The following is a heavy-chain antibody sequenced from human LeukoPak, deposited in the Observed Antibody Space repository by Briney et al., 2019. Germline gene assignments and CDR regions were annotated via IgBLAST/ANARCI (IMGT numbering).Heavy chain of an antibody. CDR3: ARDSPIAAAGTRGWYYYGMDV. D-gene: IGHD6-13*01. J-gene: IGHJ6*02. CDR2: ITGSGGNT. Sequence: RGSLRLSCAASGFIFSSYSMSWVRQAPGKGLEWVSVITGSGGNTYYADSVKGRFTISRDNSKNTLYLQMNSLRAEDTAVYYCARDSPIAAAGTRGWYYYGMDVWGQGTTVTVSS. V-gene: IGHV3-23*01. CDR1: GFIFSSYS.